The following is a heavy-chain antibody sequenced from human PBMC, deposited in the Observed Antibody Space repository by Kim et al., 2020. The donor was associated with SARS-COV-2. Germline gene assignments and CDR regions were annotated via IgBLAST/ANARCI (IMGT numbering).Heavy chain of an antibody. CDR3: ARDRATYYDILTGYYDYYYGMDV. CDR1: GYTFTSYY. D-gene: IGHD3-9*01. J-gene: IGHJ6*02. CDR2: INPSGGST. V-gene: IGHV1-46*01. Sequence: ASVKVSCKASGYTFTSYYMHWVRRAPGQGLEWMGIINPSGGSTSYAQKFQGRVTMTRDTSTSTVYMELSSLRSEDTAVYYCARDRATYYDILTGYYDYYYGMDVWGQGTTVTVSS.